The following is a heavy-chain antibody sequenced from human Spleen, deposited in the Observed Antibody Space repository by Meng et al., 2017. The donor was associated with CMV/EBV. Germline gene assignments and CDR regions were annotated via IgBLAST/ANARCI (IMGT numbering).Heavy chain of an antibody. Sequence: SETLSLTCTVYGGSFSGYYWSWLRQPPGKGLEWIGEINHRGSTNYNPSLKSRVSISVDTSKKQFSLKLSSVTAADTAVYYCVRDPGYCTSVNCQGVDPWGQGTLVTVSS. D-gene: IGHD2-8*02. J-gene: IGHJ5*02. CDR2: INHRGST. CDR1: GGSFSGYY. V-gene: IGHV4-34*01. CDR3: VRDPGYCTSVNCQGVDP.